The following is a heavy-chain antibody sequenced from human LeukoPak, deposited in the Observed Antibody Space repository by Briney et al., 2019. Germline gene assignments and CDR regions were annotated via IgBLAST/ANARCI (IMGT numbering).Heavy chain of an antibody. D-gene: IGHD3-10*01. CDR3: ANGHGVPPDY. V-gene: IGHV3-23*02. CDR1: GFTFSSYA. Sequence: GGSLRLSCAASGFTFSSYAMSWVRQAPGKGLEWVSAISGRGGSTYYGDSVEGRFTISRDNSKHTLSVHTKPARGEDTAVYYCANGHGVPPDYWGQGTLVTVSS. CDR2: ISGRGGST. J-gene: IGHJ4*02.